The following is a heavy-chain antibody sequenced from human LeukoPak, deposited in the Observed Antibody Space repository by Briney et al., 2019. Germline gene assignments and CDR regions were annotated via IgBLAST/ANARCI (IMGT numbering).Heavy chain of an antibody. CDR1: GFTFSNYG. V-gene: IGHV3-30*18. CDR3: AKEAGYSHGFDY. CDR2: ISYDGSNK. D-gene: IGHD5-18*01. Sequence: PGRSLRLSCAASGFTFSNYGIHWVRQAPGKGLEWVAVISYDGSNKYYADSVKGRCTISRDKSKNTVYLQMNSLRAEDTAVYYCAKEAGYSHGFDYWGQGTLVTVSS. J-gene: IGHJ4*02.